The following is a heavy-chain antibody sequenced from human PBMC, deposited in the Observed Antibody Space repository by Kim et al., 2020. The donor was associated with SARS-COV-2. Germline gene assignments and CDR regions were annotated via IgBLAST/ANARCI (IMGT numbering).Heavy chain of an antibody. CDR2: ISDSGRT. Sequence: SETLSLTCLVSGGSMSPNYWSWIRQPPGKRLEYIGFISDSGRTTFNPSLKSRVTLSVDTSKTQFVLKLRSVTVADTAVYFCARLPFYDVLTDSGYFDLWGRGTLVTVSS. J-gene: IGHJ2*01. D-gene: IGHD3-9*01. V-gene: IGHV4-59*01. CDR1: GGSMSPNY. CDR3: ARLPFYDVLTDSGYFDL.